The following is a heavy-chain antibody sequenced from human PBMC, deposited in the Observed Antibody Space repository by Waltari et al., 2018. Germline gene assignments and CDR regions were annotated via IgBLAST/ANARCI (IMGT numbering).Heavy chain of an antibody. CDR2: IKQDGSEK. J-gene: IGHJ4*02. CDR1: GLPFSTYW. D-gene: IGHD3-3*01. CDR3: ARVREDFWSGFYH. V-gene: IGHV3-7*01. Sequence: EVQLVESGGGLVQPGGSRRLSCSASGLPFSTYWMGWVRQAPGKGLEWVAKIKQDGSEKYYVDSVKGRFTISRDNTNNSLYLQMNSLRAEDTAVYYCARVREDFWSGFYHWGQGALVTVSS.